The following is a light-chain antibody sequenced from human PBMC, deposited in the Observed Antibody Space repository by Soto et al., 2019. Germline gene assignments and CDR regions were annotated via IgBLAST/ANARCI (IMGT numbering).Light chain of an antibody. CDR3: QQYWT. V-gene: IGKV1-5*01. J-gene: IGKJ1*01. Sequence: DIQMTQSPSTLSASVGDRVPITCRASQSISSWLAWYQQKPGKAPKLLIYDASSLESGVPSRFSGSGSGTEFTLTISSLQPDDFATYYCQQYWTGGQGTKVEIK. CDR1: QSISSW. CDR2: DAS.